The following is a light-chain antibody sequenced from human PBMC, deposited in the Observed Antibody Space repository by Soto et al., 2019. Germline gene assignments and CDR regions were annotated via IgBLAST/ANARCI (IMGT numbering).Light chain of an antibody. Sequence: EIVMTQSPATLSVSPGERATLSCRASQSVSSNLAWYQQKPGQAPRLLIYGASTRATGIPARFSGSGSGTEFTLTISSLKSEDFAVYYCQQYNNWPRTFGQGTNVEIK. J-gene: IGKJ1*01. CDR2: GAS. CDR3: QQYNNWPRT. CDR1: QSVSSN. V-gene: IGKV3-15*01.